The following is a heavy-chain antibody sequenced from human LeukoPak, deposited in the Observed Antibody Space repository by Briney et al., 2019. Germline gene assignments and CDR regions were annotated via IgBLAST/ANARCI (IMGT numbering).Heavy chain of an antibody. D-gene: IGHD3-3*01. CDR1: GGSISSYY. Sequence: PSETLSLTCTVSGGSISSYYWSWIRQPPGKGLEWIGYIYYSGSTNYNPSLKSRVTISVDTSKNQFSLKLSSVTAADTAVYYCAIAYDFWSGYYPYWGQGILVTVSS. V-gene: IGHV4-59*01. J-gene: IGHJ4*02. CDR2: IYYSGST. CDR3: AIAYDFWSGYYPY.